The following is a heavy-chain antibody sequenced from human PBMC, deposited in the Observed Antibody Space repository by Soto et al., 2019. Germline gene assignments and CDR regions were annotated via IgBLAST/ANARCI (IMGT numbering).Heavy chain of an antibody. Sequence: QVQLVQSGAEVKKPGSSVKVSCKASGGTFSSYTISWVRQAPGQGLEWMGRIIPILGIANYAQKFQGRVTITADKSTNTAYREMSSLRSADTAVYYCARVGYNNLDYWGQGTLVTVSS. CDR2: IIPILGIA. J-gene: IGHJ4*02. CDR1: GGTFSSYT. CDR3: ARVGYNNLDY. D-gene: IGHD5-12*01. V-gene: IGHV1-69*02.